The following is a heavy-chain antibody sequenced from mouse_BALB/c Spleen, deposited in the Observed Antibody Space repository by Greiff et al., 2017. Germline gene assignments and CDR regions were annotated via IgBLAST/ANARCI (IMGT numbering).Heavy chain of an antibody. J-gene: IGHJ4*01. V-gene: IGHV1-54*01. CDR1: GYAFTNYL. D-gene: IGHD1-1*01. CDR2: INPGSGGT. CDR3: ARSYGSSYNYYAMDY. Sequence: QVQLKQSGAELVRPGTSVKVSCKASGYAFTNYLIEWVKQRPGQGLEWIGVINPGSGGTNYNEKFKGKATLTADKSSSTAYMQLSSLTSDDSAVYFWARSYGSSYNYYAMDYWGQGTSVTVSS.